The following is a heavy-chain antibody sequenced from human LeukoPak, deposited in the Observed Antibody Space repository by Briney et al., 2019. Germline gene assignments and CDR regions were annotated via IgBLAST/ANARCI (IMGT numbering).Heavy chain of an antibody. Sequence: GGSLRLSCAASGFTFSDHYMDWVRQALGKGLEWVGRTRKKANSYSTDYAASVKGRFTSSRDDSENSLYLQMNSLKTEDTAVYYCARTNPGDAFDIWGQGTVVTISS. J-gene: IGHJ3*02. CDR3: ARTNPGDAFDI. V-gene: IGHV3-72*01. CDR2: TRKKANSYST. CDR1: GFTFSDHY.